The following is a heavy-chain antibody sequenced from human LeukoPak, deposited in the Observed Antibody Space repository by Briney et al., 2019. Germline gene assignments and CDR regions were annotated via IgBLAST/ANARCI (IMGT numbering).Heavy chain of an antibody. CDR1: GDSFSSNSAA. CDR3: AGSTGPIDY. D-gene: IGHD1-1*01. J-gene: IGHJ4*02. CDR2: TYYRSKWYT. Sequence: SQTLSLTCAISGDSFSSNSAAWNWIRQSPSRGLEWLGRTYYRSKWYTYYAASVKSRIAINRDTSKNQFSLQLNSVTPEDTAVYYCAGSTGPIDYWGQGTLVTVSS. V-gene: IGHV6-1*01.